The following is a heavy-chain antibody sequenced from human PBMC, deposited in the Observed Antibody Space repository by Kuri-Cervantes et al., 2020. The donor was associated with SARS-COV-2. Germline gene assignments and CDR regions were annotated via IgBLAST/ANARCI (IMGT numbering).Heavy chain of an antibody. CDR2: IYSGGST. CDR1: GFTVSSNY. Sequence: GGSLRLSCTASGFTVSSNYMSWVRQAPGKGLEWVSVIYSGGSTYYADSVKGRFTISRDNSKNTLYLQMNSLRAEDTAVYHCARDLLGVFGIDAFDIWGQGTMVTVS. CDR3: ARDLLGVFGIDAFDI. V-gene: IGHV3-66*02. J-gene: IGHJ3*02. D-gene: IGHD6-13*01.